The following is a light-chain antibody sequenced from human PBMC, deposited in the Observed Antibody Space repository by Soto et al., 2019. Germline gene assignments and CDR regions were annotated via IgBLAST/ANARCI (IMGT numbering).Light chain of an antibody. Sequence: QSVLTQPASVSGSPGQSITISCTGTSSDVGSHNFVSWYQQHPGKAPKHMIYGVRERPSGVSNRFSGAKSGNTASLTISGLQAEDEADYYCCSAAGSLTWVFGGGTKLTVL. J-gene: IGLJ3*02. CDR2: GVR. CDR1: SSDVGSHNF. CDR3: CSAAGSLTWV. V-gene: IGLV2-23*02.